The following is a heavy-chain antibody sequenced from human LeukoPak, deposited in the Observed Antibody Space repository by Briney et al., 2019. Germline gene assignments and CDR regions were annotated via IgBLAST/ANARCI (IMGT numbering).Heavy chain of an antibody. CDR1: GYTFTSYY. D-gene: IGHD3-3*01. Sequence: ASVKVSCKASGYTFTSYYMHWVRQAPGQGLEWMGIINPSGGSTSYAQKFQGRVTMTRDTSTSTVYMELSSLRSEDTAVYYCATVPFLEWLFDYWGQGTLVTVSS. CDR3: ATVPFLEWLFDY. CDR2: INPSGGST. V-gene: IGHV1-46*01. J-gene: IGHJ4*02.